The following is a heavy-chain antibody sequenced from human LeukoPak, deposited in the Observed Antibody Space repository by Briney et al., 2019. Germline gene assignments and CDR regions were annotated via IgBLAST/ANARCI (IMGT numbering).Heavy chain of an antibody. CDR1: GFTFSSYA. Sequence: PGGSLRLSCAASGFTFSSYAMSWVRQAPGKGLEWVSAISGSGGSTYYADSVKGRFTISRDNSKNTLYLQMNSLRAEDTAIYYCAKDWASAMVFYYWGQGTLVTVSS. CDR2: ISGSGGST. D-gene: IGHD5-18*01. V-gene: IGHV3-23*01. J-gene: IGHJ4*02. CDR3: AKDWASAMVFYY.